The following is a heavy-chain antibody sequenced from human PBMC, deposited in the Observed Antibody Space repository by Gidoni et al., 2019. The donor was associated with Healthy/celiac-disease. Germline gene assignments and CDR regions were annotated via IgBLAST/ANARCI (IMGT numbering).Heavy chain of an antibody. Sequence: EVQLVESGGGLVQPGGSLRLSCAASGYTFSSDAVSWVRQAPGKGLEWVSAISGSGGSTYFADFVKCRFTLSRDNSKIPLFLQLDSLRAEDTAVYYCATVAGGSYSWPWWVLLVSWGQGTLVPVSS. V-gene: IGHV3-23*04. CDR3: ATVAGGSYSWPWWVLLVS. CDR1: GYTFSSDA. D-gene: IGHD1-26*01. CDR2: ISGSGGST. J-gene: IGHJ4*02.